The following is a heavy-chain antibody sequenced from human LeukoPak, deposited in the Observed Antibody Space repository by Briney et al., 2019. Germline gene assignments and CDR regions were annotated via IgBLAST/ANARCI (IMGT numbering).Heavy chain of an antibody. CDR1: RDSVSRNTAA. CDR3: AGDSGTAVADIDY. D-gene: IGHD6-19*01. CDR2: TYYRSKWYN. V-gene: IGHV6-1*01. J-gene: IGHJ4*02. Sequence: SQTLSLTCPIYRDSVSRNTAACNWITQSPSRGLEWLGRTYYRSKWYNDYPMSVKGRITINPDTSKNQFSLQLNSVTPEDTAVYQCAGDSGTAVADIDYWGQGGLVSVSS.